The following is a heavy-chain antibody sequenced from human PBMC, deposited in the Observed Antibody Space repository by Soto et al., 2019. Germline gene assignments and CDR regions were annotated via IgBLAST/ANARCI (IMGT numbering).Heavy chain of an antibody. D-gene: IGHD3-10*01. V-gene: IGHV4-59*01. Sequence: QVQLQESGPGLVKPSETLSLTCTVSGGSISSYYWIWIRQPPGKGLEWIGYIYYSGSTNYNPSLKRRVTISVDTSKNQFSLKLSSVTAADTAVYYCARARWGSGSYYLDYWGQGTLVTVSS. J-gene: IGHJ4*02. CDR3: ARARWGSGSYYLDY. CDR1: GGSISSYY. CDR2: IYYSGST.